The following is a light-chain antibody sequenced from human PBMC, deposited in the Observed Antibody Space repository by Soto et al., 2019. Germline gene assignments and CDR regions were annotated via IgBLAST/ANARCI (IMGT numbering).Light chain of an antibody. CDR3: TSYRYSNSLVV. CDR2: EVS. CDR1: SIDVGIYNY. J-gene: IGLJ2*01. Sequence: QSALTQPASVSGSPGQTITITCTGTSIDVGIYNYVSWYQHHPGKAPKLITYEVSNRPSGVSNRFSGSKSGNTASLTISGLQAEDEAVYYCTSYRYSNSLVVFGGGTKVTVL. V-gene: IGLV2-14*01.